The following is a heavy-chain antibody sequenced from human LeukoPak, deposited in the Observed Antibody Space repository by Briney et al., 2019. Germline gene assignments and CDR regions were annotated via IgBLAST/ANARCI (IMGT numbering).Heavy chain of an antibody. CDR2: IIPIFGTA. J-gene: IGHJ6*04. D-gene: IGHD2-2*01. CDR1: GGTYSSYA. CDR3: ARGGYCSSTSCYPPRYYYGMDV. V-gene: IGHV1-69*13. Sequence: SVKVSCKASGGTYSSYAISWVRQAPGQGLEWMGGIIPIFGTANYAQKFQGRVTINADESTSTAYMELSSLRSEDTAVYYCARGGYCSSTSCYPPRYYYGMDVWGKGTTVTVSS.